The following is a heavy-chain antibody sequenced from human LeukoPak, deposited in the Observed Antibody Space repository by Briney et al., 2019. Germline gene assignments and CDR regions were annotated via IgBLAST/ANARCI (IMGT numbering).Heavy chain of an antibody. CDR3: ARAVVKMATISYFDY. V-gene: IGHV3-7*01. J-gene: IGHJ4*02. CDR1: GFTFSSYW. D-gene: IGHD5-24*01. CDR2: IKQDGSEK. Sequence: GGSLRLSCAASGFTFSSYWMSWVRQAPGKGLEWVANIKQDGSEKYYVDSVKGRFTISRDNAKNSLYLQMNSLRAEDTAVYYCARAVVKMATISYFDYWGQGTLVTVSS.